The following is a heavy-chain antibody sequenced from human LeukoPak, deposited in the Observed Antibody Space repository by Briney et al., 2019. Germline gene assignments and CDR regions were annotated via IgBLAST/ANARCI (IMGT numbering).Heavy chain of an antibody. CDR1: GYSFTSNY. J-gene: IGHJ4*02. V-gene: IGHV1-3*01. CDR2: INAGNGNT. Sequence: PGASVKVSCKASGYSFTSNYIHWVRQAPGQRLEWMGWINAGNGNTKYSQKFQGRVTITRDTSASTAYMELSSLRSEGTAVYYCARDKGTMIVVVVYYFDYWGQGTLVSVSS. CDR3: ARDKGTMIVVVVYYFDY. D-gene: IGHD3-22*01.